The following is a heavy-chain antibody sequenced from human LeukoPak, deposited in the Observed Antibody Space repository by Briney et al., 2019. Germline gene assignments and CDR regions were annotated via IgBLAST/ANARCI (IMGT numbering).Heavy chain of an antibody. CDR3: ERTPSITAAGRGWDWFDP. CDR2: INHSGST. Sequence: SETLSLTCAVYGGSFSGYYWSWVRQPPGKGLEWIGGINHSGSTNYNASLMKRGTILVRTSTNKFSLKLSSVTAADTAVYSCERTPSITAAGRGWDWFDPWGQGTLVTVSS. J-gene: IGHJ5*02. D-gene: IGHD6-13*01. V-gene: IGHV4-34*01. CDR1: GGSFSGYY.